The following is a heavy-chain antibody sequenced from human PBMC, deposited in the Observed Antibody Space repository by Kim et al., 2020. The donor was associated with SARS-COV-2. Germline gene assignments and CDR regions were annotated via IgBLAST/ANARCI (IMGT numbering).Heavy chain of an antibody. V-gene: IGHV3-7*05. D-gene: IGHD1-26*01. CDR3: VRGSEWDKAADY. Sequence: GGSLRLSCAMSGFTFMNKWMSWVRQAPGKGLEWLANINQDGSDYHYVDSVKGRFTIYRDNAKSSLYLQMDSLRVEDMALYYCVRGSEWDKAADYWGHGT. CDR2: INQDGSDY. CDR1: GFTFMNKW. J-gene: IGHJ4*01.